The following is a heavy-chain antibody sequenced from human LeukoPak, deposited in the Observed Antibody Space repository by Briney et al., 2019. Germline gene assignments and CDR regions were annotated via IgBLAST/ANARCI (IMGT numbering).Heavy chain of an antibody. D-gene: IGHD1/OR15-1a*01. J-gene: IGHJ5*01. V-gene: IGHV4-4*07. Sequence: SETLSLTCSDSGVSVSGYYWSWIRQTAGKGLEWIGHIYGSGDTNYNPSLQSRVTLLVDTSKNQVSLRLRSVTDADTALYYCARDRGFQADNNKWHAWYDSWGQGTLVTVSS. CDR3: ARDRGFQADNNKWHAWYDS. CDR2: IYGSGDT. CDR1: GVSVSGYY.